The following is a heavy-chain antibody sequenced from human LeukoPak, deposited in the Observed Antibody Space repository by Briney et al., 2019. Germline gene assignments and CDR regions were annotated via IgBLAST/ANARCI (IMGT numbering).Heavy chain of an antibody. CDR1: GASISSSPYY. CDR2: ISYGGNT. Sequence: SETLSLTCTVSGASISSSPYYWGWIRQPPGKGLEFIGSISYGGNTYYSPSLKSRLTISVDTSKNQFSLKLSSATAADTAVYYCATRSGSSGTYYDFWGQGTLVTVSS. J-gene: IGHJ4*02. CDR3: ATRSGSSGTYYDF. D-gene: IGHD3-10*01. V-gene: IGHV4-39*01.